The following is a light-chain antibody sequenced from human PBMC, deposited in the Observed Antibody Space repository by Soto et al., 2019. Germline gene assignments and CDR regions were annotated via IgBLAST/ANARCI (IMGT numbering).Light chain of an antibody. Sequence: QSVLTQPPSASGTPGQRVTISCSGSSSNIGSNTVNWYQQLPGTAPKLLIYSNNQRPSGVPDRFSGSKSGTSASLAISGLQSEDEADYYCISYTGSSTYVFGTGTKLTVL. CDR1: SSNIGSNT. J-gene: IGLJ1*01. CDR3: ISYTGSSTYV. CDR2: SNN. V-gene: IGLV1-44*01.